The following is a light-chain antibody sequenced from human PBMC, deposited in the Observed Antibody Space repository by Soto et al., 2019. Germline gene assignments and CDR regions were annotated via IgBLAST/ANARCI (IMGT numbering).Light chain of an antibody. Sequence: QSVLTQPASVSGSPGQSITISCSGTSSNIGGYNVVSWYRQHPGKAPKVIVYEGIKRPSGVSDRFSGSTSGSTASLTISGLQAEDEAEYYSCSYVGATTYVFGSGTKVTVL. CDR3: CSYVGATTYV. J-gene: IGLJ1*01. CDR2: EGI. CDR1: SSNIGGYNV. V-gene: IGLV2-23*01.